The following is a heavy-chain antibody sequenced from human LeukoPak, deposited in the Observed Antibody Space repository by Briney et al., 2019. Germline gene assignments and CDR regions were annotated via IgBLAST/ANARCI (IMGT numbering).Heavy chain of an antibody. CDR1: GYTFTSYG. Sequence: ASVKVSCKASGYTFTSYGINWVRQATGQGLEWMGWMNPNSGNTGYAQKFQGRVTMTRNTSISTAYMELSSLRSEDTAVYYCARGRIAVAGMSYWGQGTLVTVSS. CDR2: MNPNSGNT. V-gene: IGHV1-8*02. D-gene: IGHD6-19*01. J-gene: IGHJ4*02. CDR3: ARGRIAVAGMSY.